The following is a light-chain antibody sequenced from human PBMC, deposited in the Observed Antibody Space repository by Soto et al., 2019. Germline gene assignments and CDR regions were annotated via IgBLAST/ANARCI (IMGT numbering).Light chain of an antibody. J-gene: IGKJ5*01. CDR1: QSMSSN. Sequence: EIALTQSPATLSVSPGERATLSCRASQSMSSNLAWYQQKPGQAPRLLIYEASTRAAGIPAGFSGSGSGTDFTLTISSLEPEDFAVYYCQQYCSSLITFGQGTRLEIK. CDR3: QQYCSSLIT. V-gene: IGKV3-15*01. CDR2: EAS.